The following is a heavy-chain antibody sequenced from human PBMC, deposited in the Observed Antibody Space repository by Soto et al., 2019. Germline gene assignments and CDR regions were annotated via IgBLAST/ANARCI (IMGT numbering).Heavy chain of an antibody. J-gene: IGHJ4*02. D-gene: IGHD3-22*01. CDR1: GGSISSSSYY. CDR2: IYYSGST. V-gene: IGHV4-39*01. Sequence: SEPLSLTCTVSGGSISSSSYYWGWIRQPPGKGLEWIGSIYYSGSTYYNPSLKSRVTISVDTSKNQFSLKLSSVTAADTAVYYCASYYYDSSGYYRGPPFDYWGQGTLVTVSS. CDR3: ASYYYDSSGYYRGPPFDY.